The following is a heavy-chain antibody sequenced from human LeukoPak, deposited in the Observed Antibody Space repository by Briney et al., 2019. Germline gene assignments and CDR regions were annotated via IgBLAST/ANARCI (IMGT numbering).Heavy chain of an antibody. D-gene: IGHD6-19*01. CDR3: ARGLSSGWYQEGEVFDY. J-gene: IGHJ4*02. Sequence: PSQTLSLTCTVSGGSISSGSYYWSWIRQPAGKGLEWIGRIYTSGSTNYNPSLKSRVTISVDTSKNQFSLKLSSVTAADTAVYYCARGLSSGWYQEGEVFDYWGQGTLVTVSS. CDR1: GGSISSGSYY. CDR2: IYTSGST. V-gene: IGHV4-61*02.